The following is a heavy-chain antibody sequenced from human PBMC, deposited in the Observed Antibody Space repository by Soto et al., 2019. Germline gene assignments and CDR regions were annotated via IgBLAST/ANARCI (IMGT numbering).Heavy chain of an antibody. CDR3: ATVLRGVVNWFDP. CDR1: GDKFTNFV. CDR2: IATYNSNR. D-gene: IGHD3-10*01. J-gene: IGHJ5*02. V-gene: IGHV1-18*01. Sequence: HLVQSGPEVKKPGASITVSCKPSGDKFTNFVLSWVRQAPGQGLEWMGWIATYNSNRHHAQKFQGRLTLTTDTSTSTTYMDLKILRYDDTAVYYCATVLRGVVNWFDPWGQGTLFTVSS.